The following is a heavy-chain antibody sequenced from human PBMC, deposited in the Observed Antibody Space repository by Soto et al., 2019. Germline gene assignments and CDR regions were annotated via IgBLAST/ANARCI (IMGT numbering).Heavy chain of an antibody. J-gene: IGHJ5*02. CDR3: AKSKIWGSWSPETWFDP. Sequence: GGSLRLSCAASGFTFSSSAMSWVHQAPGEGLECVSTISGSGDSTYYADSVKGRFTISSDKSKSTVYLQMNSLRADDTAVYFCAKSKIWGSWSPETWFDPWGQVTLVTVS. V-gene: IGHV3-23*01. CDR2: ISGSGDST. D-gene: IGHD3-10*01. CDR1: GFTFSSSA.